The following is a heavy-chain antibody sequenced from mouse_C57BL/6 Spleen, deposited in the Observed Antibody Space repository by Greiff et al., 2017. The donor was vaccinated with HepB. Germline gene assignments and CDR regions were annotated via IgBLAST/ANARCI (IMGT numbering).Heavy chain of an antibody. Sequence: EVQLQQSGPELVKPGASVKISCKASGYTFTDYYMNWVKQSHGKSLEWIGDINPNNGGTSYNQKFKGKATLTVDKSSSTAYMELRSLTSEDSAVYYCARSKLLYYYGSSYFDYWGQGTTLTVSS. J-gene: IGHJ2*01. V-gene: IGHV1-26*01. CDR3: ARSKLLYYYGSSYFDY. D-gene: IGHD1-1*01. CDR2: INPNNGGT. CDR1: GYTFTDYY.